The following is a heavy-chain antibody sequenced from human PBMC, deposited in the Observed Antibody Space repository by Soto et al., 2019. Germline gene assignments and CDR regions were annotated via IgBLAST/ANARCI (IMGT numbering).Heavy chain of an antibody. D-gene: IGHD2-21*02. V-gene: IGHV3-21*01. CDR2: ISSRGDT. Sequence: GGALRLSCAASAFSFSTYSMNWVRQAPGKGLEWVSSISSRGDTYYADSVKGRFTISRDNAKNSVSLQMDSLRAEDAAVYYCAREETAWPLAYGLDVWGQGTTVTVSS. CDR3: AREETAWPLAYGLDV. J-gene: IGHJ6*02. CDR1: AFSFSTYS.